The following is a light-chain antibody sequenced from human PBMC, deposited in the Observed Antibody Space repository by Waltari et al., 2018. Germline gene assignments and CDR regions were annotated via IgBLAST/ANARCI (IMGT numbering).Light chain of an antibody. CDR2: WAS. V-gene: IGKV4-1*01. CDR1: QAFLYSSNNKNY. CDR3: QQYYTSPQT. J-gene: IGKJ2*01. Sequence: DVVMTQSPDSLAVSLGERATINCKSSQAFLYSSNNKNYLAWFQNKPGQPPKLRIYWASTRESGVPDRFSGSGSGTDFTLTISSLQAEDVAVYYCQQYYTSPQTFGQGTKLEIK.